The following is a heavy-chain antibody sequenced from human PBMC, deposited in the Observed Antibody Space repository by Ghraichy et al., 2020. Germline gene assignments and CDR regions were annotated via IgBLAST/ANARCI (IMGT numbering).Heavy chain of an antibody. V-gene: IGHV3-7*03. CDR2: IKQDGSEK. D-gene: IGHD1-1*01. Sequence: GGSLRLSCAASGFTFSSYWMSWVRQAPGKGLEWVANIKQDGSEKYYVDSVKGRFTISRDNAKNSLYLQMNSLRAEDTGVYYCARAGQRRQRGWFDPWGQGTLVTVSS. CDR1: GFTFSSYW. J-gene: IGHJ5*02. CDR3: ARAGQRRQRGWFDP.